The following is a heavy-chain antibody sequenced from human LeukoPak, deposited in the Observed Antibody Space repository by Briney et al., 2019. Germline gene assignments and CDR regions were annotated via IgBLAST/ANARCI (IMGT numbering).Heavy chain of an antibody. D-gene: IGHD6-19*01. V-gene: IGHV3-66*01. Sequence: PGGSLRLSCAASGFTVSSNYMNWVRQAPGKGLEWVSVIYSGGSTYYADSVKGRFTISRDNSKNTLYLQMNSLRAEDTAVYYCARDKGSSGWYQFDYWGQGTLVTVSS. J-gene: IGHJ4*02. CDR3: ARDKGSSGWYQFDY. CDR1: GFTVSSNY. CDR2: IYSGGST.